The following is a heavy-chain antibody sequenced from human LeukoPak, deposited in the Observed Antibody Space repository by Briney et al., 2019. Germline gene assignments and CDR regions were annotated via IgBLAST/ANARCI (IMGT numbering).Heavy chain of an antibody. CDR3: ARRPSIAAAGRLFWYFDL. Sequence: SETLSLTCTVSGGSISSYYWSWIRQPLGKGLEWIGYIYYSGSTNYNPSLKSRVTISVDTSKNQFSLKLSSVTAADTAVYYCARRPSIAAAGRLFWYFDLWGRGTLVTVSS. D-gene: IGHD6-13*01. CDR1: GGSISSYY. J-gene: IGHJ2*01. CDR2: IYYSGST. V-gene: IGHV4-59*08.